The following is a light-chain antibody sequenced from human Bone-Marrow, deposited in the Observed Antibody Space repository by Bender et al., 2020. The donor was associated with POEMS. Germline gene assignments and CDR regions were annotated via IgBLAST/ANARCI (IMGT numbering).Light chain of an antibody. CDR3: QCYGNFNQWV. V-gene: IGLV6-57*01. J-gene: IGLJ3*02. CDR1: SGSIASNY. Sequence: NFVLTHPHSVSESPGKTVTISCTRSSGSIASNYVQWYQQRPGSSPTVVIYEDSKRPSGVPDRFSGTTDISSNSASLAISGVRPEDEADYYCQCYGNFNQWVFGGGTKLTVL. CDR2: EDS.